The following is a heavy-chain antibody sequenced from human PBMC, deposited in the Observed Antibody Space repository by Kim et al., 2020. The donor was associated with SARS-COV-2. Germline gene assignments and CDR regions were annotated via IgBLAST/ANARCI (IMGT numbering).Heavy chain of an antibody. CDR3: ARDSSRSGFHSPRGFFDD. CDR2: INGDGGST. J-gene: IGHJ4*02. CDR1: GFTFDDYG. D-gene: IGHD3-22*01. Sequence: GGSLRLSCLASGFTFDDYGMHWVRQAPGKGLEWVSLINGDGGSTYYADSVKGRFTISRDNSKNSLYLQMNSLRSEDTAFFYCARDSSRSGFHSPRGFFDDWGQGILVTVSS. V-gene: IGHV3-43*02.